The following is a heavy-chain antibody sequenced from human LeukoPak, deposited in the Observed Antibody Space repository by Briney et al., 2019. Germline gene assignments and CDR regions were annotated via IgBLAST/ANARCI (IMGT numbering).Heavy chain of an antibody. CDR1: GGSISTSNYY. J-gene: IGHJ4*02. CDR3: ARLGERRGYFDY. CDR2: IFYSGST. V-gene: IGHV4-39*07. Sequence: SETLSLTCTVSGGSISTSNYYWGWIRQPPGKGLEWIGNIFYSGSTYYNPSLKSRVTISVDTSKNQFSLKLSSVTAADTAVYYCARLGERRGYFDYWGQGTLVTVSS.